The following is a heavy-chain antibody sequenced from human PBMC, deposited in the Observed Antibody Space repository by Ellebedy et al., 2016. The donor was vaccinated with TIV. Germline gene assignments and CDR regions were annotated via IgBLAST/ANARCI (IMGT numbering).Heavy chain of an antibody. CDR1: GFTFSTYW. Sequence: PGGSLRLSCAASGFTFSTYWMNWVRQAPGKGLEWVANINQHGTDINYVDSVRGRFSISRDNAKSSLYLQMNSLRAEDTAMYYCARGLFSVPGLGVYWGQGTLVTVSS. D-gene: IGHD2-2*01. CDR3: ARGLFSVPGLGVY. CDR2: INQHGTDI. J-gene: IGHJ4*02. V-gene: IGHV3-7*03.